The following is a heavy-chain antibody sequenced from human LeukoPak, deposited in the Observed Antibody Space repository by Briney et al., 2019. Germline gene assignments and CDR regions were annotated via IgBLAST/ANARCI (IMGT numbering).Heavy chain of an antibody. J-gene: IGHJ3*02. CDR3: ARPGEGYCSSTSCYELAFDI. CDR1: GFTFDDYG. Sequence: GGSLRLSCAASGFTFDDYGMSWVRQAPGKGLDCVSGINWNGGSTGYADSVKGRFTISRDNAKNSLYLQMNSLRAEDTALYYCARPGEGYCSSTSCYELAFDIWGQGTMVTVSS. D-gene: IGHD2-2*01. V-gene: IGHV3-20*04. CDR2: INWNGGST.